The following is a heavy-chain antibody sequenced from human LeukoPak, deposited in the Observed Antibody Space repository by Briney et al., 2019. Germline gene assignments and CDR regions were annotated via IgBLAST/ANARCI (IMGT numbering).Heavy chain of an antibody. V-gene: IGHV3-21*01. D-gene: IGHD3-22*01. J-gene: IGHJ6*03. CDR1: GFTFSNYN. CDR3: ARDAPDYYDTGGYSFYYYYMDV. Sequence: PGGSLRLSRAASGFTFSNYNMNWVRQAPGKGLEWVSSISSSSSYIYYADSVKGRFTISRDNAKNSLYLQMNSLRAEDTAVYYCARDAPDYYDTGGYSFYYYYMDVWGKGITVTISS. CDR2: ISSSSSYI.